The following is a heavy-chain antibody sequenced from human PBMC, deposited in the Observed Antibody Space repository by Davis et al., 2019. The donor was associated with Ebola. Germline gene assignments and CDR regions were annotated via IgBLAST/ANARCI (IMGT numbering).Heavy chain of an antibody. V-gene: IGHV4-39*07. Sequence: SETLSLTCTVSGGSISSSSYYWGWIRQPPGKGLEWIGYIYHSGSTYYNPSLKSRVTISVDTSKNQFSLKLSSVTAAETAVYYCAKDLSHCSSTSCYFWFDPWGQGTLVTVSS. CDR3: AKDLSHCSSTSCYFWFDP. CDR2: IYHSGST. J-gene: IGHJ5*02. CDR1: GGSISSSSYY. D-gene: IGHD2-2*01.